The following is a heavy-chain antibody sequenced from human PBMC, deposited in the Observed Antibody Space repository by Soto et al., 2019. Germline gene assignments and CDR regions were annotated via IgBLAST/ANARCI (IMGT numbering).Heavy chain of an antibody. J-gene: IGHJ4*02. CDR2: IYYSGST. V-gene: IGHV4-31*03. CDR3: ARVQMATLYFDH. CDR1: GGSISSGGYY. D-gene: IGHD5-12*01. Sequence: PSETLSLTCTVSGGSISSGGYYWSWIRQHPGKGLEWIGYIYYSGSTYYNPSLKSRVTISVDTSKNQFSLKLSSVTAADTAVYYCARVQMATLYFDHWGQGTLVTVSS.